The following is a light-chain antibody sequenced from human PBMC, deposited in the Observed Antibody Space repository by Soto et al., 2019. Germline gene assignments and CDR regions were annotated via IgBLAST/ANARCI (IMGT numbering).Light chain of an antibody. CDR2: GAS. J-gene: IGKJ1*01. CDR1: QSVSSSY. Sequence: EIVLTQSPGSLSLSPGERATLSCRASQSVSSSYLAWYQQKPGPAPRLLIYGASSRATGIPDGFSGSGSGTDFTPTISRLEPEDFAVYYCQQYGSSPPPWTFGQGTKVDIK. V-gene: IGKV3-20*01. CDR3: QQYGSSPPPWT.